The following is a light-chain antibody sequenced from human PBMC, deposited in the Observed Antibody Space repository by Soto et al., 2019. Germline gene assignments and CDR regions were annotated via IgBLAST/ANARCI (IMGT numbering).Light chain of an antibody. J-gene: IGKJ3*01. CDR3: QQYKSSILT. Sequence: DIQMTQSPSTLSASVGDRVTITCRASQSISSWLAWYQQKPGKAPKLQIYRASNLESGVPSRFTGSGAGTEFTLTISSLQPDDFATYYCQQYKSSILTFGPGTKVDIK. V-gene: IGKV1-5*03. CDR2: RAS. CDR1: QSISSW.